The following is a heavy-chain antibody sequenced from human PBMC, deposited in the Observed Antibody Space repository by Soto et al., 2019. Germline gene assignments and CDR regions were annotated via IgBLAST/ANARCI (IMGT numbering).Heavy chain of an antibody. CDR3: ARDRGGYDFWSGYHTPGYYGMDV. CDR2: IIPIFGTA. J-gene: IGHJ6*02. V-gene: IGHV1-69*13. D-gene: IGHD3-3*01. Sequence: SVKVSCKASGGTFSSYAISWVRQAPGQGLEWMGGIIPIFGTANYAQKFQGRVTITADESTSTAYMELSSLRPEDTAVYYCARDRGGYDFWSGYHTPGYYGMDVWGQGTTVTVSS. CDR1: GGTFSSYA.